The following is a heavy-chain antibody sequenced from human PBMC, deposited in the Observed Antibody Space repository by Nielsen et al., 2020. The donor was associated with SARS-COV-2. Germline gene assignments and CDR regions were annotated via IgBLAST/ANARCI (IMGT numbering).Heavy chain of an antibody. CDR2: IKTSGGTT. CDR3: AKDLDDSSRYYFGYFDY. Sequence: GESLKISCAASGFIFSDYAMAWVRQAPGKGLEWVSVIKTSGGTTYYADSVKGRFTISRDNSKKTLYLQMDSLRAEDTALYYCAKDLDDSSRYYFGYFDYWGQGTLVTVSS. J-gene: IGHJ4*02. D-gene: IGHD3-22*01. V-gene: IGHV3-23*01. CDR1: GFIFSDYA.